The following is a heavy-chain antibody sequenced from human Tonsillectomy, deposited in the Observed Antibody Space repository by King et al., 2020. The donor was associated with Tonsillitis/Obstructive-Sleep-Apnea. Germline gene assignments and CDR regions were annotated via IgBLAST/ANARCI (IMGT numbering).Heavy chain of an antibody. Sequence: QLQESGPGLVKPSETLSLTCTVSGGSISTYYWSWIRQPPGKGLEWIGYIYYSGRTKYNPSLKSRVTISVDTSKNQFSLKLSSVTAADTAVCYCAREILTEFDYWGQGTLVTVSS. CDR1: GGSISTYY. J-gene: IGHJ4*02. V-gene: IGHV4-59*01. CDR3: AREILTEFDY. CDR2: IYYSGRT. D-gene: IGHD3-9*01.